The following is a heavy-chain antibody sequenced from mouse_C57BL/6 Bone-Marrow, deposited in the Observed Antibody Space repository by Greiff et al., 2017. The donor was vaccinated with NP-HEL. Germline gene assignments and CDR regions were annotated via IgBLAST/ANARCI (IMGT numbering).Heavy chain of an antibody. CDR1: GFTFTDYY. J-gene: IGHJ3*01. CDR2: IRNKANGYTT. V-gene: IGHV7-3*01. CDR3: ARYRRGFAY. Sequence: EVQGVESGGGLVQPGGSLSPSCAASGFTFTDYYMSWVRQPPGKALEWLGFIRNKANGYTTEYSASVKGRFTISRDNSQSSLYLQMNALRAEDSATYYCARYRRGFAYWGQGTLVTVSA.